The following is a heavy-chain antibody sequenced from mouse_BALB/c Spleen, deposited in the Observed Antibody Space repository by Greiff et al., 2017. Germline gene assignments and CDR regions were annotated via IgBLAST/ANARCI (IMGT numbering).Heavy chain of an antibody. CDR3: ARGGTWAWFAY. D-gene: IGHD3-3*01. Sequence: EVKLMESGPGLVKPSQSLSLTCTVTGYSITSDYAWNWIRQFPGNKLEWMGYISYSGSTSYNPSLKSRISITRDTSKNQFFLQLNSVTTEDTATYYCARGGTWAWFAYWGQGTLVTVSA. J-gene: IGHJ3*01. CDR1: GYSITSDYA. V-gene: IGHV3-2*02. CDR2: ISYSGST.